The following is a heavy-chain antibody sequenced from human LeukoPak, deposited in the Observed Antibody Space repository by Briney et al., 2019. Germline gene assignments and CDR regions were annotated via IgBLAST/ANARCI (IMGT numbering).Heavy chain of an antibody. D-gene: IGHD7-27*01. CDR2: ISYDGSNK. V-gene: IGHV3-30-3*01. CDR1: GFTFSSYA. CDR3: ARVFLGSFDY. J-gene: IGHJ4*02. Sequence: GGSLRLSCAASGFTFSSYAMHWVRQAPGKGLEWVAVISYDGSNKYYADSVKGRFTISRDNSKSTLYLQMNSLRAEDTAVYYCARVFLGSFDYWGQGTLVTVSS.